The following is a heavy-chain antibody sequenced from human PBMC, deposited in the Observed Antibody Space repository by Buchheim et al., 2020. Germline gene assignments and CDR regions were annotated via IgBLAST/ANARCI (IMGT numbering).Heavy chain of an antibody. CDR3: ARETVVDTAMDYGMDV. CDR1: GYTFTSYG. Sequence: QVQLVQSGAEVKKPGASVKVSCKASGYTFTSYGISWVRQAPGQGLEWMGWISAYNGNTHYAQQLQGIVTMTTDTSTSTAYLERRSLRSDDTAVYYCARETVVDTAMDYGMDVWGQGTT. CDR2: ISAYNGNT. J-gene: IGHJ6*02. D-gene: IGHD5-18*01. V-gene: IGHV1-18*01.